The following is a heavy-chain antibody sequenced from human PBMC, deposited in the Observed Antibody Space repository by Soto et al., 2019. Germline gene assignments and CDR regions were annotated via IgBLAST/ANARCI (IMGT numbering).Heavy chain of an antibody. D-gene: IGHD3-22*01. V-gene: IGHV3-48*01. CDR2: ISSSSSTI. J-gene: IGHJ4*02. CDR3: ARDPVASLVDYYDSSGYFDD. CDR1: GFTFSSYS. Sequence: GGSLRLSCAASGFTFSSYSMNWVRQAPGKGLEWVSYISSSSSTIYYADSVKGRFTISRDNAKNSLYLQMNSLRAEDTAVYYCARDPVASLVDYYDSSGYFDDWGQGTLVTVSS.